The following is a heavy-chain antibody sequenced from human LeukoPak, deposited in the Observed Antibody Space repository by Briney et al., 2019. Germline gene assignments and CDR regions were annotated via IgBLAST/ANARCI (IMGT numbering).Heavy chain of an antibody. J-gene: IGHJ3*02. D-gene: IGHD4-17*01. CDR2: IYYSGST. CDR3: ELGDYGDYEGDAFDI. V-gene: IGHV4-39*01. Sequence: PSETLSLTCTVSGGSISGSSYYWGWIRQPPGKGLEWIGSIYYSGSTYYNPSLKSRVTISVDTSKNQFSLKLSSVTAADTAVYYCELGDYGDYEGDAFDIWGQGTMVTASS. CDR1: GGSISGSSYY.